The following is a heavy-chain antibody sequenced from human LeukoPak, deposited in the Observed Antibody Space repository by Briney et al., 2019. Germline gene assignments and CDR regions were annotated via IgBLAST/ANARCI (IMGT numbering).Heavy chain of an antibody. Sequence: SETLSLTCTVSGGSISSSSYYWGWVRQPPGKGLEWIGRIYYSGSTDYNPSLKSRVTISVDTSKNQFSLKLSSVTAADTAVYYCARHRGYYDSPNWFDPWGQGTLVTVSS. V-gene: IGHV4-39*01. D-gene: IGHD3-22*01. CDR2: IYYSGST. CDR3: ARHRGYYDSPNWFDP. CDR1: GGSISSSSYY. J-gene: IGHJ5*02.